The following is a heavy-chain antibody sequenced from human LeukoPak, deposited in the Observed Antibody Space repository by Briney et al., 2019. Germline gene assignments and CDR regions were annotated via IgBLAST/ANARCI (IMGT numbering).Heavy chain of an antibody. CDR3: ARVDSGYDYYYYYMDV. V-gene: IGHV3-30*04. J-gene: IGHJ6*03. D-gene: IGHD5-12*01. CDR2: ISYDGDNK. CDR1: GFTFSSYA. Sequence: GGSLRLSCAASGFTFSSYAMHWVRQAPGKGLEWVAVISYDGDNKYYADSVKGRFTISRDNSKNTLYLQMNSLRPEDTAMYYCARVDSGYDYYYYYMDVWGKGTTVTVSS.